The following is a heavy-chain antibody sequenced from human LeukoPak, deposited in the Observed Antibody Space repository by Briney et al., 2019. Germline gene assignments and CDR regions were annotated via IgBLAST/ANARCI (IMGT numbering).Heavy chain of an antibody. CDR2: IIPIFGTA. J-gene: IGHJ4*02. CDR1: GGTFSNYS. V-gene: IGHV1-69*06. Sequence: SVTVSCMASGGTFSNYSISWVRPAPGQGLEWMGGIIPIFGTANYAQKFQGRVTITADKSTSTAYMELSSLRSEDTAVYYCARLYVDTAMVDFDYWGQGTLVTVSS. CDR3: ARLYVDTAMVDFDY. D-gene: IGHD5-18*01.